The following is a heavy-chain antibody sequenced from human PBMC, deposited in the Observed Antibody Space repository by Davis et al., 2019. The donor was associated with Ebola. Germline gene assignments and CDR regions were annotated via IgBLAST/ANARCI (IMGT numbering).Heavy chain of an antibody. CDR2: ISSSSSYK. CDR1: GFTFSSYS. Sequence: PGGSLRLSCAASGFTFSSYSMNWVRQAPGKGLEWVSYISSSSSYKHYVDSVKGRFTISRDNAKKSLYLQMNSLRAEDTAVYYCARGSSQLLGFDYWGQGTLVTVSS. CDR3: ARGSSQLLGFDY. V-gene: IGHV3-21*05. J-gene: IGHJ4*02. D-gene: IGHD2-2*01.